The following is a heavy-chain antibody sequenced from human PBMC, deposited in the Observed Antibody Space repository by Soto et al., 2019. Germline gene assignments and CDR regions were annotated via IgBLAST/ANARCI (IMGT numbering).Heavy chain of an antibody. J-gene: IGHJ2*01. CDR2: IYHSGST. Sequence: QVQLQESGPGLVKPSGTLSLTCAVSGGSISSSNWWSWVRQAPGKGLEWIGDIYHSGSTNYNPSLKSRVTISVDKSQKQYSLKLSSVTAADTAVYYCARRDYGGHNYWYFDLWGRGTLVTVSS. V-gene: IGHV4-4*02. CDR3: ARRDYGGHNYWYFDL. D-gene: IGHD4-17*01. CDR1: GGSISSSNW.